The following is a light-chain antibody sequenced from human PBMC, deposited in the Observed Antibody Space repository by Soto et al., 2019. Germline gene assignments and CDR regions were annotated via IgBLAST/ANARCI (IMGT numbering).Light chain of an antibody. CDR2: DAS. Sequence: EIVLTQSSATLSLSPGERATLSCRASQSVSSYLAWYQQKPGQAPRLLIYDASNRATGIPARFSGSGSGTDFTLTISSLEPEDFAVYYCQQRSNWPKTFGQGTKV. J-gene: IGKJ1*01. CDR3: QQRSNWPKT. V-gene: IGKV3-11*01. CDR1: QSVSSY.